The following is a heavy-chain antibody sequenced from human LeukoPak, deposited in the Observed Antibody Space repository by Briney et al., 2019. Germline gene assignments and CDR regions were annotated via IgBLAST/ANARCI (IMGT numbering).Heavy chain of an antibody. Sequence: SVEVSCKASGGTFSSYAISWVRQAPGQGLEWMGGIIPIFGTANYAQKFQGRVTITADESTSTAYMELSSLRSEDTAVYYCAIDIVVVVAATGFDYWGQGTLVTVSS. CDR3: AIDIVVVVAATGFDY. V-gene: IGHV1-69*13. CDR2: IIPIFGTA. CDR1: GGTFSSYA. D-gene: IGHD2-15*01. J-gene: IGHJ4*02.